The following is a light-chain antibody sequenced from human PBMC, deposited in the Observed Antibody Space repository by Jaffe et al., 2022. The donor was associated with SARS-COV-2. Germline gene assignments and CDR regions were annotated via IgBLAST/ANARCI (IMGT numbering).Light chain of an antibody. J-gene: IGKJ4*01. Sequence: EIVLTQSPGTLSLSPGERATLSCRASQSVSSNYLAWYQQKPGQAPRLLIYGASTRATGIPDRFSGSGSGTDFTLTISRLEPEDFAVYYCQQYGSSRLTFGGGTKVDLK. CDR1: QSVSSNY. V-gene: IGKV3-20*01. CDR2: GAS. CDR3: QQYGSSRLT.